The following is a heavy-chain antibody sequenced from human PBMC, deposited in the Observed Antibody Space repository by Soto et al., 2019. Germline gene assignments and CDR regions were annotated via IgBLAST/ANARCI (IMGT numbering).Heavy chain of an antibody. J-gene: IGHJ4*02. Sequence: ETLSLTCAVYGGSFSGYYWSWIRQPPGKGLEWIGEINHSGSTNYNPSLKSRVTISVDTSKNQFSLKLSSVTAADTAVYYCARANYDFWSGYLENFDYWGQGTLVTVSS. D-gene: IGHD3-3*01. V-gene: IGHV4-34*01. CDR3: ARANYDFWSGYLENFDY. CDR2: INHSGST. CDR1: GGSFSGYY.